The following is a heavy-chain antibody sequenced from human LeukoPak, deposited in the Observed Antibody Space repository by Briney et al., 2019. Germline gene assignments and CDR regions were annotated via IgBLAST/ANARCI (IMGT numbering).Heavy chain of an antibody. D-gene: IGHD3-3*01. J-gene: IGHJ4*02. Sequence: SETLSLTCTVSGGSTSSSNYYWGWIRQPPGKGLEWIGGIHYSGNTYYNPPLKSRLTISVDTSKNQFSLKLSSVTAADTAVYYCARLGAGPTYYDFWSGYSSFYFDYWGQGTLVTVSS. CDR3: ARLGAGPTYYDFWSGYSSFYFDY. V-gene: IGHV4-39*01. CDR1: GGSTSSSNYY. CDR2: IHYSGNT.